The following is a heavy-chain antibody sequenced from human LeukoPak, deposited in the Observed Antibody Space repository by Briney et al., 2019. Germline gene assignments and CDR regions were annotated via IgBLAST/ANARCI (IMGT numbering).Heavy chain of an antibody. CDR1: GYTFTDHT. D-gene: IGHD3-22*01. CDR3: ARRYDSRGPVTFDF. CDR2: INPNIGTT. Sequence: EASVKVFCEASGYTFTDHTIHWVRQAPGQGLEWMGWINPNIGTTNYAKRFQGRLTVTRDTSINTAFMELSSLNPDDTAVFYCARRYDSRGPVTFDFWGQGTLVTVSS. V-gene: IGHV1-2*02. J-gene: IGHJ3*01.